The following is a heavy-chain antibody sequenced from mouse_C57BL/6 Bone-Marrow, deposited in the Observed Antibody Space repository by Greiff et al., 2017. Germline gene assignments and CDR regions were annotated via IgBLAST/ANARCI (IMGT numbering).Heavy chain of an antibody. CDR3: ATGGPDY. Sequence: QVQLQQSGAELVMPGASVKLSCKASGYTFTSYWMHWVKQRPGQGLEWIGEIDPSDSYTNYNQKFKGKSTLTVDKSSSTAYMQLSSLTSEDSAVYYCATGGPDYWGQGTTLTVSS. V-gene: IGHV1-69*01. J-gene: IGHJ2*01. CDR2: IDPSDSYT. CDR1: GYTFTSYW.